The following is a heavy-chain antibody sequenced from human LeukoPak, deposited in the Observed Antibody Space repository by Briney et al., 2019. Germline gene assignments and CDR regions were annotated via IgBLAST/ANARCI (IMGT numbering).Heavy chain of an antibody. D-gene: IGHD6-13*01. CDR2: ISWNSGSI. J-gene: IGHJ4*02. V-gene: IGHV3-9*01. Sequence: GGSLRLSCAASGFTFDDYAMHWVRQAPGKGLEWVSGISWNSGSIGYADSVKGRFTISRENAKSSLYLQMNSLRAGDTAVYYCARVAAAGKGFDYWGQGTLVTVSS. CDR1: GFTFDDYA. CDR3: ARVAAAGKGFDY.